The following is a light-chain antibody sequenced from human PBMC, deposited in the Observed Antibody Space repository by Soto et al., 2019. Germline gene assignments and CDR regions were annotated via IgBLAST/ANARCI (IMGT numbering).Light chain of an antibody. J-gene: IGKJ1*01. CDR3: QQYKNGWT. V-gene: IGKV3-15*01. Sequence: EIVMTQSPATLSVSPGESVTLSCRASQLFSSNLAWYQHKPGQAPRLLIYGASTRVTGIPARFSGSGSGTEFTLTISSLQSEDFAVYYCQQYKNGWTFGQGTKVDIK. CDR1: QLFSSN. CDR2: GAS.